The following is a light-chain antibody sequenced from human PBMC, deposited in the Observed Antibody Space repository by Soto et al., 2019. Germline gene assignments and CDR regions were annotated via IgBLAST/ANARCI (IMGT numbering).Light chain of an antibody. CDR2: AGS. CDR3: QQDKSFPLT. CDR1: QGISSW. J-gene: IGKJ4*01. Sequence: IQMTQSPSSVSAFIGDRVTITCRASQGISSWLAWYQQKPGKAPKLLIYAGSSLQSGVPSRFSGRRSGTDFTLTISSLQSEAFATYYCQQDKSFPLTFGGGTKVEIK. V-gene: IGKV1-12*01.